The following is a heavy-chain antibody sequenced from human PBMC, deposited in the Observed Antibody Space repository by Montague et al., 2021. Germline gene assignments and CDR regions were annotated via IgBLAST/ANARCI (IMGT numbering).Heavy chain of an antibody. Sequence: QSGAEVKKPGESLTISCKGFGFSIDDYWIAWVRQMPGRGLEWMGIIYPRDSDTRYNPSFQGQVSISADKFINIAYLQWSSLEASDAGIYYCARRGSLVATGNWFGPWGQGTRVTVAS. CDR1: GFSIDDYW. CDR3: ARRGSLVATGNWFGP. D-gene: IGHD1-1*01. CDR2: IYPRDSDT. J-gene: IGHJ5*02. V-gene: IGHV5-51*01.